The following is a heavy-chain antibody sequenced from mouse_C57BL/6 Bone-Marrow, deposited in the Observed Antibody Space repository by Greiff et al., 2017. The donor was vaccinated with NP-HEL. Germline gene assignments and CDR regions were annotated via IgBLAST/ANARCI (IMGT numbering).Heavy chain of an antibody. J-gene: IGHJ2*01. CDR1: GYTFTSYW. CDR2: INPSSGYT. V-gene: IGHV1-7*01. D-gene: IGHD1-1*01. Sequence: MMESGAELAKPGASVKLSCKASGYTFTSYWMHWVKQRPGQGLEWIGYINPSSGYTKYNQKFKDKATLTADKSSSTAYMQLSSLTYEDSAVYYCARESTVVATNFDYWGQGTTLTVSS. CDR3: ARESTVVATNFDY.